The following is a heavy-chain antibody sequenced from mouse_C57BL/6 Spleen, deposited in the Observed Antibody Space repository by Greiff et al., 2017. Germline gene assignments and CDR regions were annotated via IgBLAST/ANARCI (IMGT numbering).Heavy chain of an antibody. CDR1: GYTFTSYW. Sequence: QVQLKQPGAELVKPGASVKLSCKASGYTFTSYWMHWVKQRPGQGLEWIGMIHPNSGSTNYNEKFKSKATLTVDKSSSTAYMQLSSLTSEDSAVYYCAREDLRYYFDYWGQGTTLTVSS. V-gene: IGHV1-64*01. CDR2: IHPNSGST. CDR3: AREDLRYYFDY. J-gene: IGHJ2*01.